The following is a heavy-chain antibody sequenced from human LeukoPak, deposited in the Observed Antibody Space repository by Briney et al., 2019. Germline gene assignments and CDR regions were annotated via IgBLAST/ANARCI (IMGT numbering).Heavy chain of an antibody. CDR2: IYYSGST. CDR3: ARHPTALVCYGFDP. V-gene: IGHV4-59*08. CDR1: GGSFSNYY. D-gene: IGHD5-18*01. Sequence: PSETLSLTCTVSGGSFSNYYWSWIRQPPGKGLEWIGYIYYSGSTNYNPSLKSRVTISVDTSKNQFSLNLSSVTAADTAVYYCARHPTALVCYGFDPWGQGTLVTVSS. J-gene: IGHJ5*02.